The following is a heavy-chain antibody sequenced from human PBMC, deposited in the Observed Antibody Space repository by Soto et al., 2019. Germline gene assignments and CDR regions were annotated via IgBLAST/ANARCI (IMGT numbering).Heavy chain of an antibody. CDR2: ISYDGNKR. CDR3: ATDRRRAYYYMDV. CDR1: GFIFSNFG. Sequence: QVQLVESGGGVVQPGGSLTLSCAASGFIFSNFGMHWVRQAPGKGLEWLAVISYDGNKRYYSDSVKGRFIISRDNSDNTLYLLMNTLQADDTTVYFCATDRRRAYYYMDVWGRGSTVTVSS. V-gene: IGHV3-30*03. J-gene: IGHJ6*03.